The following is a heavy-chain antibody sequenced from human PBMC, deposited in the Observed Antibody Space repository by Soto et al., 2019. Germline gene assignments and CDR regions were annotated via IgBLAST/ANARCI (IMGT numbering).Heavy chain of an antibody. D-gene: IGHD3-22*01. J-gene: IGHJ4*02. CDR3: ARGIINYYDSSGYYPRYYFDY. CDR2: IYWDDDK. CDR1: GFSLSTSGVG. V-gene: IGHV2-5*02. Sequence: SGPTLVNPTQTLTLTCTFSGFSLSTSGVGVGWIRQPPGKALEWLALIYWDDDKRYSPSLKSRLTITKDTSKNQVVLTMTNMDPVDTATYYCARGIINYYDSSGYYPRYYFDYWGQGTLVTVSS.